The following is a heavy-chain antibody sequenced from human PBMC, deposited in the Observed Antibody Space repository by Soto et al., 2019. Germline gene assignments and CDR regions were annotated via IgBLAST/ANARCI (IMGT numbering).Heavy chain of an antibody. CDR2: INHSGRT. V-gene: IGHV4-34*01. D-gene: IGHD3-3*01. Sequence: PSETLSLTCAVYGGSFSGYYWSWIRQPPGKGLEWIGEINHSGRTNYNPTLKSRCTISVATSKNQFSTKLSPVNAEDTALYYCARVLYYDFWSGYPSPTGYYYGMDVWGQGNTVT. CDR1: GGSFSGYY. J-gene: IGHJ6*02. CDR3: ARVLYYDFWSGYPSPTGYYYGMDV.